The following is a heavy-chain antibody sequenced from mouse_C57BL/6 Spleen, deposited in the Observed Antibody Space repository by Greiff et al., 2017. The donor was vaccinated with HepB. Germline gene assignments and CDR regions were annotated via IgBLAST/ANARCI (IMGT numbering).Heavy chain of an antibody. J-gene: IGHJ4*01. CDR1: GFTFSDYG. D-gene: IGHD2-10*02. V-gene: IGHV5-17*01. Sequence: EVKVVESGGGLVKPGGSLKLSCAASGFTFSDYGMHWVRQAPEQGLEWVAYISSGSSTIYYADTVKGRFTISRDNAKNTLFLQLTSLRSEDTAMYYCARRGMPTGYYYAMDYWGQGTSVTVSS. CDR3: ARRGMPTGYYYAMDY. CDR2: ISSGSSTI.